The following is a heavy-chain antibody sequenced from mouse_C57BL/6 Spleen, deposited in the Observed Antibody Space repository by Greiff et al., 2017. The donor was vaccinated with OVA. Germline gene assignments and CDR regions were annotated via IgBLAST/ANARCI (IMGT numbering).Heavy chain of an antibody. CDR2: IRNKANGYTT. CDR1: GFTFTDYY. D-gene: IGHD3-3*01. J-gene: IGHJ2*01. V-gene: IGHV7-3*01. Sequence: DVQLVESGGGLVQPGGSLSLSCAASGFTFTDYYMSWVRQPPGKALEWLGFIRNKANGYTTEYSASVKGRFTISRDNSQSILYLQMNALRAEDSATYYCARSPRGRGGYFDYWGQGTTLTVSS. CDR3: ARSPRGRGGYFDY.